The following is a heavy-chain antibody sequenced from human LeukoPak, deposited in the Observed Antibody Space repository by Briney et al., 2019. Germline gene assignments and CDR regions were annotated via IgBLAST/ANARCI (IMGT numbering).Heavy chain of an antibody. CDR2: ISSSSSYI. D-gene: IGHD3-16*02. CDR3: ARDGGYDYVWGSYRYFDC. V-gene: IGHV3-21*01. J-gene: IGHJ4*02. Sequence: GGSLRLSCAASGFTFSSYSMNWVRQAPGKGLEWVSSISSSSSYIYYADSVKGRFTISRDNAKNSLYLQMNSLRAEDTAVYYCARDGGYDYVWGSYRYFDCWGQGTLVTVSS. CDR1: GFTFSSYS.